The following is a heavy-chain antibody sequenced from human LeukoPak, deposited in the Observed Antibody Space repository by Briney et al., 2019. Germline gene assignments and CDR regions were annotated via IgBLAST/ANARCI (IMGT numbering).Heavy chain of an antibody. D-gene: IGHD3-22*01. CDR1: GFTFSRYW. J-gene: IGHJ4*02. Sequence: PGGSVRLSCAASGFTFSRYWMHWVRQVPGKGLYWVSRINPDGSSTNYADSVQGRFTTSRDNAKNTLYLQMSSLRADDTAIYYCWVYYFDASAYYALDYWGRGTLVTVSS. V-gene: IGHV3-74*01. CDR2: INPDGSST. CDR3: WVYYFDASAYYALDY.